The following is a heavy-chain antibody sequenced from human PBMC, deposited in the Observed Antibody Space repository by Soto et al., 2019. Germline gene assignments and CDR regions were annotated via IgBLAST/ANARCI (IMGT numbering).Heavy chain of an antibody. J-gene: IGHJ6*02. V-gene: IGHV1-69*13. D-gene: IGHD3-3*01. CDR1: GGTFSSYA. Sequence: ASVKVSCKASGGTFSSYAISWVRQAPGQGLEWMGGIIPIFGTANYAQKFQGRVTITADESTSTAYMELSSLRSEDTAVYYCASDFGVVIRPNYYYYGMDVWGQGTTVTVSS. CDR3: ASDFGVVIRPNYYYYGMDV. CDR2: IIPIFGTA.